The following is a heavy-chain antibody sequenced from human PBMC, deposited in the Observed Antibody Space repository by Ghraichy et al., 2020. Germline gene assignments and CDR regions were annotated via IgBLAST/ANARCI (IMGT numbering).Heavy chain of an antibody. CDR1: GFTFSSYG. CDR2: IWYDGSNK. D-gene: IGHD5-18*01. Sequence: GGSLRLSCAASGFTFSSYGMHWVRQAPGKGLEWVAVIWYDGSNKYYADSVKGRFTISRDNSKNTLYLQMNSLRAEDTAVYYCARDRGYSYGLNYYGMDVWGQGTTVTVSS. V-gene: IGHV3-33*01. CDR3: ARDRGYSYGLNYYGMDV. J-gene: IGHJ6*02.